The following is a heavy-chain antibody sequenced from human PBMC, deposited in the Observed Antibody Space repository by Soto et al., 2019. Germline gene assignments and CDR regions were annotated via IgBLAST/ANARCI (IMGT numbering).Heavy chain of an antibody. Sequence: GESLKISGKTSGYRFIYYWVDWVRQKPGKGLEWMGTFYPGDSTSTYSPSFQGQVTISVDKSISTAYLHLSSLKASDTAMYYCARIIGYCRNNDCSWTFDIWGQGTTVTVSS. D-gene: IGHD2-2*03. V-gene: IGHV5-51*01. CDR2: FYPGDSTS. CDR3: ARIIGYCRNNDCSWTFDI. CDR1: GYRFIYYW. J-gene: IGHJ3*02.